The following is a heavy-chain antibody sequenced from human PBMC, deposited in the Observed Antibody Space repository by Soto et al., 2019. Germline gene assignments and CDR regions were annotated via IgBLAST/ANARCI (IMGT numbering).Heavy chain of an antibody. CDR3: ARLGLTGTTDY. J-gene: IGHJ4*02. V-gene: IGHV4-59*08. CDR1: GGSISSYY. CDR2: IYYSGST. D-gene: IGHD1-7*01. Sequence: PSETLSLTCTVSGGSISSYYWSWIRQPPGKGLEWIGYIYYSGSTNYNPSLKSRVTISVDTSKNQFSLKLSSVTAADTAVYYCARLGLTGTTDYWGQGTLVTVSS.